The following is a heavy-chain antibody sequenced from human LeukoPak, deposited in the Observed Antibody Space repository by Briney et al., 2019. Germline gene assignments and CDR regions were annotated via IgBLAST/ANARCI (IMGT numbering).Heavy chain of an antibody. CDR3: ARTFDDYGGNSGPFDY. CDR2: INHSGST. Sequence: SETLSLTCAVYGGSFSGYYWSWIRQPPGKGLEWIGEINHSGSTNYNPSLKSRVTISVDTSKNQFSLKLSSVTAADTAVYYCARTFDDYGGNSGPFDYWGQGTLVTVSS. CDR1: GGSFSGYY. V-gene: IGHV4-34*01. D-gene: IGHD4-23*01. J-gene: IGHJ4*02.